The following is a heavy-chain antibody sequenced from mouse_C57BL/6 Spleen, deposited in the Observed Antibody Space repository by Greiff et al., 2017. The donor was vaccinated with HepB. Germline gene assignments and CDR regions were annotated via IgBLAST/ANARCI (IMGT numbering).Heavy chain of an antibody. CDR3: ARSQGYGNNMYYAMDF. Sequence: VQLQQSVAELVRPGASVKLSCTASGFNIKNTYMHWVKQRPEQGLEWIGRIDPANGNTKYAPKFQGKATITADTSSNTAYLQLSSLTSEDTAIYYCARSQGYGNNMYYAMDFWGQGTSVTVSS. J-gene: IGHJ4*01. D-gene: IGHD2-10*02. V-gene: IGHV14-3*01. CDR2: IDPANGNT. CDR1: GFNIKNTY.